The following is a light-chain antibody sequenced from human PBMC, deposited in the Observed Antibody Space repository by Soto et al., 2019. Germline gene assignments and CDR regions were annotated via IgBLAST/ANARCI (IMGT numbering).Light chain of an antibody. V-gene: IGLV1-47*01. CDR2: RIN. J-gene: IGLJ1*01. Sequence: QSVLTQPPSASGTPGQRVTISCSGSSSNIGSNYVYWYQQLPGTAPKLLIPRINQRPSGVPDRFSGSKSGTSASLAISGLRSEDEADYYCAAWDDSLSGYVFGTGTKVTVL. CDR1: SSNIGSNY. CDR3: AAWDDSLSGYV.